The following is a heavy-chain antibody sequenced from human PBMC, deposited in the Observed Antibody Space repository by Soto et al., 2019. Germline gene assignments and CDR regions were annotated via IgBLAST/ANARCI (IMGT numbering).Heavy chain of an antibody. D-gene: IGHD2-21*01. CDR2: IIPIFGTA. CDR1: GGSFSSYA. CDR3: ARDIDVVRGHDAFDI. V-gene: IGHV1-69*13. Sequence: SVKVSCKASGGSFSSYAISWVRQAPGQGLEWMGGIIPIFGTANYAQKFQGRVTITADESTSTAYMELSSLRSEDTAVYYCARDIDVVRGHDAFDIWGQGTMVTVSS. J-gene: IGHJ3*02.